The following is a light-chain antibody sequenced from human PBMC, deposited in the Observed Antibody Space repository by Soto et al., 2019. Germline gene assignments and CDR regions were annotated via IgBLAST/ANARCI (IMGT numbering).Light chain of an antibody. CDR3: QQSYNTLWT. J-gene: IGKJ1*01. V-gene: IGKV1-39*01. CDR1: QVISTY. Sequence: DIQMTQSPSSLSASVGERVTITFRASQVISTYLNWYQQKPGKAPKLLIYAASSLQTGVPSRFSGSGSGTDFTLTISSLQPEDFATYYCQQSYNTLWTFGQGTKVDI. CDR2: AAS.